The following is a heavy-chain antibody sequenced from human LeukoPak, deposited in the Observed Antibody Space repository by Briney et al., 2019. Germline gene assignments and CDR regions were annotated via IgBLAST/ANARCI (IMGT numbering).Heavy chain of an antibody. CDR2: ISSDGTYA. D-gene: IGHD3-22*01. V-gene: IGHV3-74*01. CDR1: GFTFSSHL. CDR3: ARDRLGIGNWFDP. Sequence: PGGSLRLSCAASGFTFSSHLMHWVRQAPGKGLVWVSRISSDGTYANYADSVRGRFTISRDNAKNTLYLQMNSLRAEDTAVYYCARDRLGIGNWFDPWGQGTLVTVSS. J-gene: IGHJ5*02.